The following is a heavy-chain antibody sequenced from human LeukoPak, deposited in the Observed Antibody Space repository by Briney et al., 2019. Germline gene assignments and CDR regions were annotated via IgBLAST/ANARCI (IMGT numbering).Heavy chain of an antibody. D-gene: IGHD2-15*01. CDR2: IYYSGST. V-gene: IGHV4-39*07. J-gene: IGHJ3*02. CDR1: GGSISSSSYY. Sequence: PSETLSLTCTVSGGSISSSSYYWGWIRQPPGKGLEWIGSIYYSGSTYYNPSLKSRVTISVDTSKNQFSLKLSSVTAADTAVYYCASDSYLVAADAFDIWGQGTMVTVSS. CDR3: ASDSYLVAADAFDI.